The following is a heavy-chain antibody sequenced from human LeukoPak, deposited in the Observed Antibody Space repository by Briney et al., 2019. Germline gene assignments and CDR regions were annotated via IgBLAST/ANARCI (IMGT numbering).Heavy chain of an antibody. D-gene: IGHD2-15*01. CDR2: IRYDGSNK. V-gene: IGHV3-30*02. J-gene: IGHJ4*02. Sequence: PGGSLRLSCAASGFTFSSYGMHGVRQAPGKGLEWVAFIRYDGSNKYYADSVKGRFTISRDNSKNTLYLQMNSLRAEDTAVYYCAKGGSEVAAQDIDYWGQGTLVTVSS. CDR3: AKGGSEVAAQDIDY. CDR1: GFTFSSYG.